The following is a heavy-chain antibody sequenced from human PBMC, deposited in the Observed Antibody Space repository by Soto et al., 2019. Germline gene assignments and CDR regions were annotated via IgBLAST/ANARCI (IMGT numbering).Heavy chain of an antibody. CDR2: IYHSGST. Sequence: TLSLTCAVSGGSISSGVYSWSGIRQPPGKGLDWIGYIYHSGSTYYNPSLKSRVTLSEDRTKNQFSLKLSSVTAADTVVYYWVRERYFDWLLDYWGQGTLVTVS. V-gene: IGHV4-30-2*01. D-gene: IGHD3-9*01. CDR3: VRERYFDWLLDY. J-gene: IGHJ4*02. CDR1: GGSISSGVYS.